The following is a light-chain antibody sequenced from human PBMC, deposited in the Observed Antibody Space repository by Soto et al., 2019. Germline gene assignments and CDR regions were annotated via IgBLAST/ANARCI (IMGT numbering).Light chain of an antibody. V-gene: IGLV2-11*01. CDR2: GVT. CDR1: NSDVGHYDY. Sequence: QSALTQPRSVSGSPGQSVTISCTGTNSDVGHYDYVSWYQQLPGKAPKLVIYGVTKRPSGVPDRFSGSKSGNTASLTISGLQAEEGADYHGCYYAGRYPAVFGGGTKLTVL. J-gene: IGLJ2*01. CDR3: CYYAGRYPAV.